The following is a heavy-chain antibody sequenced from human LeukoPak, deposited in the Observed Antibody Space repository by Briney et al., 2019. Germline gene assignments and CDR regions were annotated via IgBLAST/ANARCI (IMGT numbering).Heavy chain of an antibody. V-gene: IGHV4-61*08. CDR2: IYYSGST. CDR3: ARAGAGYSPLDY. J-gene: IGHJ4*02. Sequence: PSETLSLTCTVSGGSISRGDYYWSWIRQPPGKGLEWIGYIYYSGSTNYNPSLKSRVTISVDTSKNQFSLKLSSVTAADTAVYYCARAGAGYSPLDYWGQGTLVTVYS. D-gene: IGHD5-18*01. CDR1: GGSISRGDYY.